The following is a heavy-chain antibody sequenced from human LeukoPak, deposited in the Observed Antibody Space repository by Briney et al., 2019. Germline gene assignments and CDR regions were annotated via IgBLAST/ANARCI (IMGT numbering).Heavy chain of an antibody. J-gene: IGHJ6*02. D-gene: IGHD3-10*01. CDR2: INPNSGGT. Sequence: ASVKVSCKASGYTFTGYYMHWVRQAPGQGLEWMGRINPNSGGTNYAQKFQGRVTMTRDTSISTAYMGLSRLRSDDTAVYYCARDYYGSGSYDPRIYGMDVWGQGTTVTVSS. CDR1: GYTFTGYY. CDR3: ARDYYGSGSYDPRIYGMDV. V-gene: IGHV1-2*06.